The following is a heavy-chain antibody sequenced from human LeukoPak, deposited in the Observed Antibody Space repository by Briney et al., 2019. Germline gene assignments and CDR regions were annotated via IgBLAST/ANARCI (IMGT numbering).Heavy chain of an antibody. J-gene: IGHJ4*02. D-gene: IGHD4-17*01. CDR2: ISAYHGNI. Sequence: ASVKVSCKASGYTFTSYGISWVRQAPGQGLEWMGWISAYHGNINYAQKFQGRVTMTTDTSTSTAYMELSSLRSDDTAMYYCARGVTTSFDYWGQGTLVTVSS. CDR3: ARGVTTSFDY. CDR1: GYTFTSYG. V-gene: IGHV1-18*01.